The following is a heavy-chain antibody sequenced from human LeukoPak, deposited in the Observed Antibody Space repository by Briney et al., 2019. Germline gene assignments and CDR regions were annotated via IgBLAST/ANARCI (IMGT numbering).Heavy chain of an antibody. D-gene: IGHD3-10*01. V-gene: IGHV1-69*06. CDR3: ARRGRSDAFDI. J-gene: IGHJ3*02. CDR2: IIPIFGTA. Sequence: GASVKVSCKASGGTFSSYAISWVRQAPGQGLEWMGGIIPIFGTANYAQKFQGRVTITADKSTSTAYMELSGLRSEDTAVYYCARRGRSDAFDIWGQGTMVTVSS. CDR1: GGTFSSYA.